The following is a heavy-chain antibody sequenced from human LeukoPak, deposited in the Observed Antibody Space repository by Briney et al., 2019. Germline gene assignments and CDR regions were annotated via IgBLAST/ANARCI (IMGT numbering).Heavy chain of an antibody. CDR2: INHSGGT. Sequence: PSETLSLTCAVYGGSFSGYCWSWIRQPPGKGLEWIGEINHSGGTNYNPSLKSRVTISVDTSKNQFSLKLSSVTAADTAVYYCARVSSVTNFDYWGQGTLVTVSS. J-gene: IGHJ4*02. CDR3: ARVSSVTNFDY. V-gene: IGHV4-34*01. D-gene: IGHD3-10*01. CDR1: GGSFSGYC.